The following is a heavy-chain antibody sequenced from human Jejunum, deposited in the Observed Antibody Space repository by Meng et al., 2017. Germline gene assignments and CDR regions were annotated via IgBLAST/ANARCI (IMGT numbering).Heavy chain of an antibody. J-gene: IGHJ6*02. CDR3: AREGQGSMAV. V-gene: IGHV3-48*03. CDR1: GFIVSSYE. Sequence: GESLKISCAASGFIVSSYEMNWVRQAPGKGLEWISYMSETGGRIYYADSVKGRFTISRDNAKNSLYLQMNSLKVEDTAIYYCAREGQGSMAVWGQGTTVTVSS. CDR2: MSETGGRI.